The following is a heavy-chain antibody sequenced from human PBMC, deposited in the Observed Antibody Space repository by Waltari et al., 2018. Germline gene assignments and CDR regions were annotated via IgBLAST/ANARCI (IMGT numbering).Heavy chain of an antibody. CDR1: GGSISSYY. Sequence: QVQLQESGPGLVKPSETLSLTCTVSGGSISSYYWSWIRQPPGKGLEWIGYIYYSGSTNYNPSLKSRVTISVDTSKNQFSLKRSSVTAADTAVYYCARNNYYGSGGYGMDVWGQGTTVTVSS. CDR3: ARNNYYGSGGYGMDV. CDR2: IYYSGST. J-gene: IGHJ6*02. D-gene: IGHD3-10*01. V-gene: IGHV4-59*01.